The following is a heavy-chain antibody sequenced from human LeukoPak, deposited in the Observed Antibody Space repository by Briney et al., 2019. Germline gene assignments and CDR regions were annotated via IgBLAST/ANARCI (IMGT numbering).Heavy chain of an antibody. Sequence: GESLRLSCAVSGFTFSDYAMHWVRQAPGKGLEWVASIQSNGNEKYSSDSLKGRFTISRDNSKNTLYLQMNTLRPEDTAVFYCARGFTSWPQGPYHFDYWGQGILITVSS. D-gene: IGHD2-2*01. J-gene: IGHJ4*02. V-gene: IGHV3-30*02. CDR3: ARGFTSWPQGPYHFDY. CDR2: IQSNGNEK. CDR1: GFTFSDYA.